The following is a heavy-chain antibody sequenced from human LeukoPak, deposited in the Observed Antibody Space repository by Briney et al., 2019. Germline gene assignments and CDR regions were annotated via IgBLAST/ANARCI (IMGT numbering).Heavy chain of an antibody. Sequence: GGSLRLSCAASGFTFSSYSMNWVRQAPGKGLEWVSYISSSSSTVYYADSVKGRFTISRDNAKNSLYLQMNSLRADDTAVYYCARGGGYAWDYWGQGTLVTVSS. CDR2: ISSSSSTV. CDR3: ARGGGYAWDY. J-gene: IGHJ4*02. V-gene: IGHV3-48*04. D-gene: IGHD5-12*01. CDR1: GFTFSSYS.